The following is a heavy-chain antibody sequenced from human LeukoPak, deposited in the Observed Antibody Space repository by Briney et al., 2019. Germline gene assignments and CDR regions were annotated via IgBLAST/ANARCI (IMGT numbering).Heavy chain of an antibody. CDR1: GFTFSSYA. J-gene: IGHJ6*02. CDR2: ISGSGGTT. CDR3: AKDTSGSTSYSYHYGTDV. Sequence: GGSLRLSCVTSGFTFSSYAMSWVRQAPGKGLEWVSVISGSGGTTYYADSVKGRFTISRDNSKSTLYLQMNSLRAEDTAVYYCAKDTSGSTSYSYHYGTDVWGQGTTVTVSS. D-gene: IGHD1-26*01. V-gene: IGHV3-23*01.